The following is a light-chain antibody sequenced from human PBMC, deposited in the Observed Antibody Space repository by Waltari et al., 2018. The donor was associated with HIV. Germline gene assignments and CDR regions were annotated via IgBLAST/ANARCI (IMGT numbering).Light chain of an antibody. Sequence: QSALTQPASVSGSPGQSITISCTGTNSDVGGYNYVSWYQQHPGKAPELIIFDVTDRPSGVSDRFSGSKSGNTASLTISGLRAEDEADYYCSSYTNSSSLYFFGLGTKVTVL. CDR2: DVT. CDR3: SSYTNSSSLYF. CDR1: NSDVGGYNY. V-gene: IGLV2-14*03. J-gene: IGLJ1*01.